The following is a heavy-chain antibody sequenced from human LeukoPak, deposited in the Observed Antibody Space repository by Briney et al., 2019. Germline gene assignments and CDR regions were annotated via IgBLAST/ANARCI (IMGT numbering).Heavy chain of an antibody. D-gene: IGHD1-26*01. CDR2: ISSSSSYI. CDR3: ARDSYSGSYLVWFDP. CDR1: GFTFSSYS. J-gene: IGHJ5*02. V-gene: IGHV3-21*01. Sequence: PGRSLRLSCAASGFTFSSYSMNWVRQAPGKGLEWVSSISSSSSYIYYADSVKGRFTISRDNAKNSLYLQMNSLRAEDTAVYYCARDSYSGSYLVWFDPWGQGTLVTVSS.